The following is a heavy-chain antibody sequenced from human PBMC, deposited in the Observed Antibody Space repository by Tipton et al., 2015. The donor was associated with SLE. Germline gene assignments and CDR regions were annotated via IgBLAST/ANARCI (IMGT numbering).Heavy chain of an antibody. V-gene: IGHV3-30*04. D-gene: IGHD7-27*01. CDR3: ARMWGSPLEGMDV. CDR2: ISYDGSNK. CDR1: GFTFRSYA. Sequence: SLRLSCAASGFTFRSYAMHWVRQAPGKGLEWVAVISYDGSNKYYADSVKGRVTISRDNSKNTLYLQMNSLRAEDTAVSYCARMWGSPLEGMDVLGQGTTVTVSS. J-gene: IGHJ6*02.